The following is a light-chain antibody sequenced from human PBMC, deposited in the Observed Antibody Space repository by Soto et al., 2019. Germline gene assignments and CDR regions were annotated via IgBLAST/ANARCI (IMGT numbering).Light chain of an antibody. CDR2: DAS. Sequence: DIQMTQSPSTLSASVGDRVTITCRASQTIGSWLAWYQQKPGKAPELLIYDASTLEGRVPSRFSGSGSGTEFSLTITSLQPDDFATFYCQQYSSFPRTFGQGTKVEIK. J-gene: IGKJ1*01. V-gene: IGKV1-5*01. CDR1: QTIGSW. CDR3: QQYSSFPRT.